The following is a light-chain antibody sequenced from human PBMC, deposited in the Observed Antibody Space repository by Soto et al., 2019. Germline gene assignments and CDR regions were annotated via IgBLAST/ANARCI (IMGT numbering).Light chain of an antibody. CDR1: QSISGN. J-gene: IGKJ4*01. CDR3: QPYNNWPLT. CDR2: HTS. Sequence: EIVMTQSPATLSVSPGESATLSCRASQSISGNLAWYQQKPGLAPRLLIYHTSTRATGVPARFSGSGSGTEFSLTISSLQSEDFAVYYCQPYNNWPLTFGGGTKVEIK. V-gene: IGKV3-15*01.